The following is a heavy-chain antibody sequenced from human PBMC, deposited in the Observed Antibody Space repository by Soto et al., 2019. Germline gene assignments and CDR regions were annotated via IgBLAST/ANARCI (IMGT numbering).Heavy chain of an antibody. J-gene: IGHJ6*02. D-gene: IGHD3-10*01. CDR1: GGSFSGYY. Sequence: SETLSLTCAVYGGSFSGYYWSWIRQPPGKGLEWIGEINHSGSTNYNPSLKSRVTISVDTSKNQFSLKLSSVTAADTAVYYCARAGLLWFGELPPGMDVWGQGTTVTISS. V-gene: IGHV4-34*01. CDR2: INHSGST. CDR3: ARAGLLWFGELPPGMDV.